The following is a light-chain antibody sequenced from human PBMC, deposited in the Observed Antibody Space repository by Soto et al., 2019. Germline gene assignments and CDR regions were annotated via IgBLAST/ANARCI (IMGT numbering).Light chain of an antibody. CDR2: GVS. Sequence: EVVMTQSPDTVSGSPGESVTLSCRASRGVSTNLAWYQQKPGQAPRLLIDGVSTRATGIPARFTGSGSDTELTLTISSLQSEDFGVYYCQHYNNWPPYTFGQGTKVEI. V-gene: IGKV3-15*01. CDR1: RGVSTN. J-gene: IGKJ2*01. CDR3: QHYNNWPPYT.